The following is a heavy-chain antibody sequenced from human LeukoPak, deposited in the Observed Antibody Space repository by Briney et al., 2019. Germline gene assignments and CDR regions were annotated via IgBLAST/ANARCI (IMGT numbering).Heavy chain of an antibody. CDR3: ARDAPSDAEAFLDY. CDR2: INTDGSST. D-gene: IGHD2-21*02. CDR1: GFTFSSYW. Sequence: GGSLRLSCAASGFTFSSYWMHWVRHTPGKGLVWVSRINTDGSSTYYADSVKGRFTISRDNSKNTLYLQMNSLRAEDTAVYYCARDAPSDAEAFLDYWGQGTLVTVSS. V-gene: IGHV3-74*01. J-gene: IGHJ4*02.